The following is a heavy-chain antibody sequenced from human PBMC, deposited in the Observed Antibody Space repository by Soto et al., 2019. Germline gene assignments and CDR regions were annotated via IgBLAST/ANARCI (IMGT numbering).Heavy chain of an antibody. CDR2: MNANSDDT. Sequence: ASVKVSCKTSGYTFTSYDINWVRQAPGQGLEWVGWMNANSDDTRSAQKFRGRLTLTRDKSMRAVYMKLSNLRPDDTAVYYCAREWSAAGHFYGMDVWGQGTTVTVSS. CDR3: AREWSAAGHFYGMDV. CDR1: GYTFTSYD. J-gene: IGHJ6*02. V-gene: IGHV1-8*01. D-gene: IGHD6-13*01.